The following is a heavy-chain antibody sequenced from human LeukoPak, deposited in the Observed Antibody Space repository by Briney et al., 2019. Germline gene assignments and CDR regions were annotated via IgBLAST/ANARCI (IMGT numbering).Heavy chain of an antibody. CDR2: IIPIFGTA. CDR3: ASPTYYYDSSGYYYAFDI. CDR1: GATFSSYA. D-gene: IGHD3-22*01. Sequence: SVKVSCKASGATFSSYAISWVRQAPGQGLEWMGRIIPIFGTANYAQKFQGRVTITTDESTSTAYMELSSLRSEDTAVYYCASPTYYYDSSGYYYAFDIWGQGTMVTVSS. V-gene: IGHV1-69*05. J-gene: IGHJ3*02.